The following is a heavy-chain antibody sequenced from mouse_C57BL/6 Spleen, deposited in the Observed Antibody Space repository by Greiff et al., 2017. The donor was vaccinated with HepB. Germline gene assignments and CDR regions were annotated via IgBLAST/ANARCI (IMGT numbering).Heavy chain of an antibody. Sequence: VKLLESGAELARPGASVKLSCKASGYTFTSYGISWVKQRTGQGLEWIGEIYPRSGNTYYNEKFKGKATLTADKSSSTAYMELRSLTSEDSAVYFCARDYYKLWDYWGQGTSVTVSS. CDR3: ARDYYKLWDY. CDR2: IYPRSGNT. J-gene: IGHJ4*01. V-gene: IGHV1-81*01. D-gene: IGHD1-1*02. CDR1: GYTFTSYG.